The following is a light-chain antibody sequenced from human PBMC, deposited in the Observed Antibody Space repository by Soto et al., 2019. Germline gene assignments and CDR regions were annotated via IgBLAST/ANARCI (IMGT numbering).Light chain of an antibody. V-gene: IGKV3-11*01. Sequence: EIVLTQSPATLSSFPGDRVTLSCRASQYINTRLAWYQHRPGQAPRLLIYQTSVRAAGIPARFSASGTGTDFTLTISDVQPEVFAVYYCHQRQIWPRTFGQGTNVDI. CDR2: QTS. CDR1: QYINTR. J-gene: IGKJ1*01. CDR3: HQRQIWPRT.